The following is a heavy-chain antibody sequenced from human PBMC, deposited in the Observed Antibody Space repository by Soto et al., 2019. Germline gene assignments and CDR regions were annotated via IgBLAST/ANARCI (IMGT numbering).Heavy chain of an antibody. CDR3: ARGRGYYDGIDY. V-gene: IGHV1-8*02. D-gene: IGHD1-26*01. CDR1: GYNFTSFD. Sequence: ASVKVSCKASGYNFTSFDIYWVRQATGQGLERMGWMNPNSGSTGSAQEFQGRVAMTRDTSINTAYMELSSLRSDDTAVYYCARGRGYYDGIDYWGQ. CDR2: MNPNSGST. J-gene: IGHJ4*02.